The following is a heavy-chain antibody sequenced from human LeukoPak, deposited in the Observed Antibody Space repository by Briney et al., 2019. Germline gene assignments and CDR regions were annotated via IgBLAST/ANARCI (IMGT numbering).Heavy chain of an antibody. J-gene: IGHJ4*02. CDR1: GGSFSGYY. V-gene: IGHV4-34*01. D-gene: IGHD2-2*01. CDR3: ARYCSSTSCYQIGY. Sequence: SETLSLTCAVDGGSFSGYYWSWIRQPPGKGLEWIGEINHSGSTNYNPSLKSRVTISVDTSQNQFSLKLSSVTAADTAVYYCARYCSSTSCYQIGYWGQGTLVTVSS. CDR2: INHSGST.